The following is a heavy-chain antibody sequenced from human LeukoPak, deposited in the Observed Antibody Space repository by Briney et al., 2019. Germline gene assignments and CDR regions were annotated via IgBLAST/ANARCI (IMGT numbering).Heavy chain of an antibody. V-gene: IGHV3-21*01. D-gene: IGHD6-19*01. CDR2: ISSSSSYI. CDR1: GFTFSSYS. Sequence: PGGSLRLSCAASGFTFSSYSMNWVRQAPGKGLEWVSSISSSSSYIYYADSVKGRFTISRDNAKNSLYLQMNSLRAEDTAVYYCARDRAGYSSGWYSPHYYYYGMDVWGQGTTVTVSS. CDR3: ARDRAGYSSGWYSPHYYYYGMDV. J-gene: IGHJ6*02.